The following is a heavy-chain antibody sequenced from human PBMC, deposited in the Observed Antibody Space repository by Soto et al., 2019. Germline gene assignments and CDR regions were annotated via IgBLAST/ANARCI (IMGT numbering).Heavy chain of an antibody. Sequence: VASVKVSCKASGYTFTSYCISWVRQAPGQGLEWMGWISAYNGNTNYAQKLQGRVTMTTDTSTSTAYMELRSLRSDDTAVYYCAVVVVAAGLTFDYWGQGTLVTVSS. J-gene: IGHJ4*02. CDR2: ISAYNGNT. D-gene: IGHD2-15*01. V-gene: IGHV1-18*04. CDR1: GYTFTSYC. CDR3: AVVVVAAGLTFDY.